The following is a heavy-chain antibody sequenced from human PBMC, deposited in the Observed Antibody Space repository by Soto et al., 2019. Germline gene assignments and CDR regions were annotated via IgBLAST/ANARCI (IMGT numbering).Heavy chain of an antibody. CDR3: ARVNLLAPVAIYYFHCLDV. V-gene: IGHV4-61*08. CDR1: CASVSTVGYY. D-gene: IGHD5-12*01. Sequence: SETLSLTRTVSCASVSTVGYYWSWIRKPPGKGLEWIGYIYYDGSTNYNPSLRSRVTTSVDTFKNQFSLKLTSVSAADTAVYYCARVNLLAPVAIYYFHCLDVWGKGT. J-gene: IGHJ6*04. CDR2: IYYDGST.